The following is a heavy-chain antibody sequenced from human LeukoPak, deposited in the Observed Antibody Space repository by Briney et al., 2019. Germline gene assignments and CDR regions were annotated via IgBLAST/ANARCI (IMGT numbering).Heavy chain of an antibody. CDR1: RFTFSSYS. Sequence: GGSLRLSCAASRFTFSSYSMNWVRQAPGKGLEWVSSISSSSSYIYYADSVKGRFTISRDNAKNSLYLQMNSLRAEDTAVYYCARDRAYYDFWSGYTNWFDPWGQGTLVTVSS. D-gene: IGHD3-3*01. CDR2: ISSSSSYI. V-gene: IGHV3-21*01. CDR3: ARDRAYYDFWSGYTNWFDP. J-gene: IGHJ5*02.